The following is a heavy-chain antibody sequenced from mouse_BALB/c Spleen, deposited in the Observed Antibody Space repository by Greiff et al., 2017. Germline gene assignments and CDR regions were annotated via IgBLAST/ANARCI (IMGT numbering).Heavy chain of an antibody. V-gene: IGHV14-3*02. CDR1: GFNIKDTY. CDR2: IDPANGNT. D-gene: IGHD1-1*01. J-gene: IGHJ3*01. Sequence: VQLKQPGAELVKPGASVKLSCTASGFNIKDTYMHWVKQRPEQGLEWMGRIDPANGNTKYDPKFQGKATITADTSSNTAYLQLKSMTSGDTAVYYCASGYGSTAWMAYWGQGTLVTVSA. CDR3: ASGYGSTAWMAY.